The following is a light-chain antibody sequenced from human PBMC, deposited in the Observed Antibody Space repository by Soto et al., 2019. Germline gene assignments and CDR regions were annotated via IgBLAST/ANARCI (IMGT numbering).Light chain of an antibody. CDR2: ATS. V-gene: IGKV3-20*01. J-gene: IGKJ3*01. CDR3: YQYYSSPHT. CDR1: QTISRDG. Sequence: EIVLTQSPGTLSLSPGETATLSCRTSQTISRDGLAWYQQRPGQAPRLLVSATSRRATGIPDRFNGYGSGTDFTLTISSLEPEDFGVYYCYQYYSSPHTFGPGTRVDIK.